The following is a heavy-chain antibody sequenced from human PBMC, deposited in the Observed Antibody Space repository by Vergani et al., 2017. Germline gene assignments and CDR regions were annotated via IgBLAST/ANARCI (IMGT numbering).Heavy chain of an antibody. CDR1: GYTFTSYG. CDR2: ISAYNGNT. Sequence: QVQLVQSGAEVKKPGAPVKVSCKASGYTFTSYGISWVRQAPGQGLEWMGWISAYNGNTNYAQKLQGRVTMTTDTSTSTAYMELRSLRSDDTAVYYCARDRSAARAAAGYGWFDAWSQGTLVTVSS. D-gene: IGHD6-13*01. V-gene: IGHV1-18*04. CDR3: ARDRSAARAAAGYGWFDA. J-gene: IGHJ5*02.